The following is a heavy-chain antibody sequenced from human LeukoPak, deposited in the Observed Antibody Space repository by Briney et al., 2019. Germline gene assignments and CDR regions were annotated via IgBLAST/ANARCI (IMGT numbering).Heavy chain of an antibody. D-gene: IGHD5-12*01. CDR2: ISSSGSTI. CDR3: ARDLIVATMYFDY. V-gene: IGHV3-11*01. CDR1: GFTFSDYY. Sequence: GGSLRLSCAASGFTFSDYYMTWIRQAPGKGLEWVSYISSSGSTIYHADSVKGRFTISRDNAKNSLYLQMNSLRAEDTAVYYCARDLIVATMYFDYWGQGTLVTVSS. J-gene: IGHJ4*02.